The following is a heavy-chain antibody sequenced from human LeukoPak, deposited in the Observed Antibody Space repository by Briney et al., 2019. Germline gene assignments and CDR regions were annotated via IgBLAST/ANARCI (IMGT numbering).Heavy chain of an antibody. CDR1: GYTFTGYY. D-gene: IGHD1-7*01. CDR2: INPNSGGT. J-gene: IGHJ4*02. Sequence: ASVKVSCKASGYTFTGYYMHWLRQAPGQGLEWMGWINPNSGGTNYAQKFQGRVTMTRDTSISTAYMELSRLRSDDTAVYYCARDGITGTPDVDYWGQGTLVTVSS. V-gene: IGHV1-2*02. CDR3: ARDGITGTPDVDY.